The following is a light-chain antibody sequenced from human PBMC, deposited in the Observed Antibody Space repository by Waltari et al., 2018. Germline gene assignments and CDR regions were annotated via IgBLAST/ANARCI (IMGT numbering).Light chain of an antibody. Sequence: IQLTQSPSFLSESVGARVTITCRASQGISSYLAWYQQKPGKAPKLLIYSASPLQSGVPSRFSGRGSGTEFTLTISSLQPEDVATYYCQHLSSYLFTFGPGTKVDIK. CDR3: QHLSSYLFT. J-gene: IGKJ3*01. V-gene: IGKV1-9*01. CDR1: QGISSY. CDR2: SAS.